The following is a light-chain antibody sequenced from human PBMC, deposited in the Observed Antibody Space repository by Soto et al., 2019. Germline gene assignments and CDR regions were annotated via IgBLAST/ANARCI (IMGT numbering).Light chain of an antibody. CDR1: QDISNY. Sequence: DIQMTPSPSSLAASVGDTGTSTCQASQDISNYLNRYQQKPGKAPKLLIYDASNLETGVPSRFSGSRCSTDFTFTISSLQPEDIATYYCQQYDNRPPYTFGQGTKLEIK. J-gene: IGKJ2*01. CDR3: QQYDNRPPYT. V-gene: IGKV1-33*01. CDR2: DAS.